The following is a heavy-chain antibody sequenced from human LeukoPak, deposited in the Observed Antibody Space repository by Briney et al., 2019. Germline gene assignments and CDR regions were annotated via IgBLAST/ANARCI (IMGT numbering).Heavy chain of an antibody. CDR1: GGSISSYY. J-gene: IGHJ4*02. CDR3: ASTVGWLQFGLAIYY. D-gene: IGHD5-24*01. Sequence: SETLSLTCTVSGGSISSYYWSWIRQPPGKGLEWIGYIYYSGSTNYNPSLKSRVTISVDTSKNQFSLKLSSVTAADTAVYYCASTVGWLQFGLAIYYWGQGTLVTVAS. CDR2: IYYSGST. V-gene: IGHV4-59*01.